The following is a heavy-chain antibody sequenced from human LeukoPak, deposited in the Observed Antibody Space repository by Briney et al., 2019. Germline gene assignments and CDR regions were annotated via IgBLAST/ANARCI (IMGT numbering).Heavy chain of an antibody. J-gene: IGHJ4*02. Sequence: GGSLRLSCAASGFTFSSYFMHWVRQVPGKGLEWVAIISQDGSKKYYADSMKGRFTISRDNSKNTLYLQMNSLRGEDTAMYYCAKDVSGSWAPDYWGQGTLVIVSS. CDR3: AKDVSGSWAPDY. D-gene: IGHD2-8*01. CDR1: GFTFSSYF. CDR2: ISQDGSKK. V-gene: IGHV3-30-3*01.